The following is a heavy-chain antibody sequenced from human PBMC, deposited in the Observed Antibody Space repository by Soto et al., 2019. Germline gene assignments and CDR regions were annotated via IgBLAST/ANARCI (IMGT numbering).Heavy chain of an antibody. Sequence: GASVKVSCKASGYNFPGNYMHWVRQAPGQGLERMALINPTTGGTSYAQKFQGRVTMTWDTSISTAYMELSGLTSDDTAIYYCARGYCSSSGCSHYFDYWGQGTLVTVSS. CDR1: GYNFPGNY. J-gene: IGHJ4*02. D-gene: IGHD2-2*01. CDR3: ARGYCSSSGCSHYFDY. V-gene: IGHV1-2*02. CDR2: INPTTGGT.